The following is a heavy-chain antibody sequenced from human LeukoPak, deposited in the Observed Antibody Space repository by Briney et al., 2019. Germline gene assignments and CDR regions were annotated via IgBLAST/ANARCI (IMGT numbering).Heavy chain of an antibody. V-gene: IGHV1-18*01. CDR1: AYTFTSYA. CDR2: ISAYNGNT. Sequence: GSVKVSCKASAYTFTSYAISWVRQAPGQGLEWMGWISAYNGNTNYAQKLQGRVTMTTDTSTSTAYMELRSLRSDDTAVYYCARVSYGDYGYDYWGQGTLVTVSS. CDR3: ARVSYGDYGYDY. J-gene: IGHJ4*02. D-gene: IGHD4-17*01.